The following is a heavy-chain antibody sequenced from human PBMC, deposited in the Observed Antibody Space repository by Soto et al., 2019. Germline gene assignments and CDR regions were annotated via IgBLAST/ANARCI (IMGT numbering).Heavy chain of an antibody. CDR2: MNPNTGNS. V-gene: IGHV1-8*01. CDR3: ARRAETNGWNGFGADKYYFDF. D-gene: IGHD1-1*01. Sequence: ASVKVSWKASGYTFTSYDIYWVRQATGQGLEWMGWMNPNTGNSAYAQKFQGRVTVTSDTSINTVHMELNSLRSEDTAVYYCARRAETNGWNGFGADKYYFDFWGQGTLVTVSS. CDR1: GYTFTSYD. J-gene: IGHJ4*02.